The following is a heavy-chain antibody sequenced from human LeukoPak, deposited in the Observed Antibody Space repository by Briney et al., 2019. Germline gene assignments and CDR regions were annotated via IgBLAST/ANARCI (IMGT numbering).Heavy chain of an antibody. V-gene: IGHV1-46*01. Sequence: GASVKVSCKASGDTFTTSHMHWVRQAPGQGLEWMGKINPSGGSTTYAQQFQGRVSMTRDLSMSTVYMELSSLRSEDTAVYYCVRNLMQFTGLAYWGQEPWSPSPQ. CDR3: VRNLMQFTGLAY. CDR2: INPSGGST. CDR1: GDTFTTSH. J-gene: IGHJ4*01. D-gene: IGHD2-8*02.